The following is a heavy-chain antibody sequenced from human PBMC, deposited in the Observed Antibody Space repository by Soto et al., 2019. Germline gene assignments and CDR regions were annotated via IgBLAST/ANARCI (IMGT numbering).Heavy chain of an antibody. V-gene: IGHV1-58*02. CDR2: IVVGSGNT. Sequence: AAAVKVSCKASGFTFTSSAMQWVRQARGQRLEWIGWIVVGSGNTNYAQKFQERVTITRDMSTSTAYMELSSLRSEDTAVYYCAASRLQQRYACDFWGTGTMGTVS. J-gene: IGHJ3*01. CDR1: GFTFTSSA. CDR3: AASRLQQRYACDF. D-gene: IGHD6-13*01.